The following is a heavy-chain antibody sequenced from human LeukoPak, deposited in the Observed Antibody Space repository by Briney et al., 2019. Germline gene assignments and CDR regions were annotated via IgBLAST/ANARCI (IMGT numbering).Heavy chain of an antibody. CDR3: ARGGWFGELLYE. V-gene: IGHV1-18*01. CDR1: GYTFTSYG. CDR2: ISAYNGNT. Sequence: ASVKVSCKASGYTFTSYGISWVRQAPGQGLEWMGWISAYNGNTNYAQKFQGRVTMTRNTSISTAYMELSSLRSEDTAVYYCARGGWFGELLYEGGQGTLVTVSS. D-gene: IGHD3-10*01. J-gene: IGHJ4*02.